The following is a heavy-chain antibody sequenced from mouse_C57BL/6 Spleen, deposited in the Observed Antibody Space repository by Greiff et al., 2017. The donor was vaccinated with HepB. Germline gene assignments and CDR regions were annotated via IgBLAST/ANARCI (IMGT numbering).Heavy chain of an antibody. CDR3: ARRGYGGSYAMDY. V-gene: IGHV1-26*01. CDR2: INPNNGGT. CDR1: GYTFTDYY. Sequence: VQLQQSGPELVKPGASVKISCKASGYTFTDYYMTWVKQSHGKSLEWIGDINPNNGGTSYNQKFKGKATLTVDKSSSTAYMELRSLTSEDSAVYYCARRGYGGSYAMDYWGQGTSVTASS. J-gene: IGHJ4*01. D-gene: IGHD1-1*02.